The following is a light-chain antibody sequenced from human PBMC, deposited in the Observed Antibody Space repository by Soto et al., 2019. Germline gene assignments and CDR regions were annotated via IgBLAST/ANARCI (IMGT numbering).Light chain of an antibody. CDR3: CSYASSSSYV. J-gene: IGLJ1*01. Sequence: QSVLNQPASVSGSPGQSITISCSGTTSDVGGYNLVSWYQQHTAKAPKLLIYEGTQRPSGVSSRFSGSKSGNTASLTISGLQAEDEADYYCCSYASSSSYVFGTGTKVTV. CDR1: TSDVGGYNL. V-gene: IGLV2-23*01. CDR2: EGT.